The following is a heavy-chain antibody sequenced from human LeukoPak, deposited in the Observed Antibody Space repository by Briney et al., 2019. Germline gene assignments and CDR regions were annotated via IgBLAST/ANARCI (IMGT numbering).Heavy chain of an antibody. J-gene: IGHJ4*02. V-gene: IGHV4-4*07. D-gene: IGHD3-3*01. Sequence: PSETLSLTCTVSGGSISSYYWSWIRQPAGKGPEWIGRIYTSGSTNYNPSLKSRVTMSVDTSKNQFSLKLSSVTAADTAVYYCARASYDFWSGRYFDYWGQGTLVTVSS. CDR1: GGSISSYY. CDR3: ARASYDFWSGRYFDY. CDR2: IYTSGST.